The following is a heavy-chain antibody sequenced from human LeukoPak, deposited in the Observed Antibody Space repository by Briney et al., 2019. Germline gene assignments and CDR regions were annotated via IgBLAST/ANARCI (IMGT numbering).Heavy chain of an antibody. J-gene: IGHJ5*02. V-gene: IGHV4-34*01. CDR2: INHSGST. CDR1: GGSFSGYY. D-gene: IGHD2-15*01. Sequence: SETLSLTCAVYGGSFSGYYWSWIRQPPGKGPEWIGEINHSGSTNYNPSLKSRVTISVDTSKNQFSLKLSSVTAADTAVYYCARGREVVRGGFDPWGQGTLVTVSS. CDR3: ARGREVVRGGFDP.